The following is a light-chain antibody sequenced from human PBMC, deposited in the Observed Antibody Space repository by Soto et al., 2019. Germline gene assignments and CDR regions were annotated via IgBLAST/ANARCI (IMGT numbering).Light chain of an antibody. CDR1: QSVSTS. J-gene: IGKJ1*01. CDR2: GAS. CDR3: QQYNNWWT. V-gene: IGKV3-15*01. Sequence: EIVMTQSPATLSVSPGETATLSCRASQSVSTSLAWYQQKPGQAPRLLISGASTRATGVPARCSGSGSETEFTLTISSLQSEDFAVDYCQQYNNWWTFGQGTKVEIK.